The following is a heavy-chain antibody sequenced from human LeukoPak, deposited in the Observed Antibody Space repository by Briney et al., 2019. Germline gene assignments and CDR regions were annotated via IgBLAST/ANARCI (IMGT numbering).Heavy chain of an antibody. D-gene: IGHD3-3*01. CDR3: ARLYYHFWSGSYYYYMDV. V-gene: IGHV4-4*07. Sequence: SETLSLTCTVSGGSISSYYWSWIRQPAGKGLEWIGRIYSSGTTNYNPSLKSRVTISVGKSKNRLSLKLSSVTAADTAVYYCARLYYHFWSGSYYYYMDVWGKGTTVTVSS. CDR1: GGSISSYY. CDR2: IYSSGTT. J-gene: IGHJ6*03.